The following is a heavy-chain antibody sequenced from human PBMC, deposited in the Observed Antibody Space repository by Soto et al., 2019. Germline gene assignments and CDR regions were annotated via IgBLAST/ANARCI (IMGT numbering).Heavy chain of an antibody. CDR2: IIPIFGTT. CDR3: ARDRTDSGYYTNWLDP. D-gene: IGHD3-22*01. J-gene: IGHJ5*02. CDR1: GGTFGSDT. Sequence: KVSCKASGGTFGSDTITWVRQAPGQGLEWVGRIIPIFGTTNYAQNLQGRVTISADKSTLTSYMELHSLTSDDTALYYCARDRTDSGYYTNWLDPWGQGTQVTVSS. V-gene: IGHV1-69*08.